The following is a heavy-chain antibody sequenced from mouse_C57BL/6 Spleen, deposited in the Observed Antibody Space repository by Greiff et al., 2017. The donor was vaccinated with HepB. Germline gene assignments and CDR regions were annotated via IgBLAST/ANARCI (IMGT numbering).Heavy chain of an antibody. CDR2: IYPGSGST. CDR3: ARPDYGSSYLYYFDY. Sequence: QVQLKQPGAELVKPGASVKMSCKASGYTFTSYWITWVKQRPGQGLEWIGDIYPGSGSTNYNEKFKSKATLTVDTSSSTAYMQLSSLTSEDSAVYYCARPDYGSSYLYYFDYWGQGTTLTVSS. J-gene: IGHJ2*01. V-gene: IGHV1-55*01. CDR1: GYTFTSYW. D-gene: IGHD1-1*01.